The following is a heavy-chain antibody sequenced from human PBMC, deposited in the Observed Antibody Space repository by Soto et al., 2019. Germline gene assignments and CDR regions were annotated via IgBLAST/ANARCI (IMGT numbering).Heavy chain of an antibody. D-gene: IGHD5-18*01. CDR1: GFTVSSNY. CDR3: GRDKTGDTAMVGSPLSYYYYYGMDV. J-gene: IGHJ6*02. Sequence: PGGSLRLSCAASGFTVSSNYMSWVRQAPGKGLEWVSVIYSGGSTYYADSVKGRFTISRDNSKNTLYLQMNSLRAEDTAVYYCGRDKTGDTAMVGSPLSYYYYYGMDVWGQGTTVTVSS. CDR2: IYSGGST. V-gene: IGHV3-53*01.